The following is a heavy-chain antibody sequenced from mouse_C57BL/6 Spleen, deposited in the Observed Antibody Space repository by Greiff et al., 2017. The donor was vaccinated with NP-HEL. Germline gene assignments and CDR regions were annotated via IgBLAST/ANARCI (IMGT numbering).Heavy chain of an antibody. D-gene: IGHD2-3*01. CDR2: IYPGSGNT. CDR1: GYTFTDYY. CDR3: ARSDGYYVGWFAY. Sequence: QVQLKESGAELVRPGASVKLSCKASGYTFTDYYINWVKQRPGQGLEWIARIYPGSGNTYYNEKFKGKAPLTAEKSSSNAYMQLSSLTSEDSAVYFCARSDGYYVGWFAYWGQGTLVTVSA. V-gene: IGHV1-76*01. J-gene: IGHJ3*01.